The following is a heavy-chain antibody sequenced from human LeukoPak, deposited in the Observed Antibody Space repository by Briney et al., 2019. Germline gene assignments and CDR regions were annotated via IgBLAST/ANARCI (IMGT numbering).Heavy chain of an antibody. Sequence: SETLSLTCTASGGSISSSSYYWGWIRQPPGKGLEWIGSIYYSGSTYYNPSLKSRVTISVDTSKNQFSLKLSSVTAADTAVYYCARQSPFTVTTPYWGQGTLVTVSS. CDR3: ARQSPFTVTTPY. CDR1: GGSISSSSYY. J-gene: IGHJ4*02. CDR2: IYYSGST. V-gene: IGHV4-39*01. D-gene: IGHD4-11*01.